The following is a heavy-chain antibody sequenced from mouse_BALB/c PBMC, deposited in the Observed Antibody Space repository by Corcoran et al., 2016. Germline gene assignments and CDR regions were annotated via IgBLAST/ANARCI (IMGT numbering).Heavy chain of an antibody. Sequence: EVQLQQSGPALVKPGASVKISCKASGYSFTDYSMHWVKQSHVKSLEWIGRINPYNGATSYNQNFKDKANLTVDKSSSTTYMEFHSLTSEDSAVYYCARSFWFAYWGQGTLVTVSA. V-gene: IGHV1-26*01. J-gene: IGHJ3*01. CDR2: INPYNGAT. CDR1: GYSFTDYS. CDR3: ARSFWFAY.